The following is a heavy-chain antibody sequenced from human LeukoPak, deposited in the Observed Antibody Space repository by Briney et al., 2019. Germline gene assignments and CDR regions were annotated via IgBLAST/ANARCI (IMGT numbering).Heavy chain of an antibody. D-gene: IGHD3-10*01. CDR3: ARHFTSYYGSGSYYNFDY. CDR2: IYYSGST. V-gene: IGHV4-39*01. CDR1: GGSISSSSYY. Sequence: QLQLRESGPGLVKPSETLSLTCTVSGGSISSSSYYWGWIRQPPGKGLEWIGSIYYSGSTYYNPSLKSRVTISVDTSKNQFSLKLSSVTAADTAVYYCARHFTSYYGSGSYYNFDYWGQGTLVTVSS. J-gene: IGHJ4*02.